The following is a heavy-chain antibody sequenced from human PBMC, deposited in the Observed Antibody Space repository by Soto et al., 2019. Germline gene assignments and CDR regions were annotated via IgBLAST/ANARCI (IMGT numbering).Heavy chain of an antibody. CDR2: IIPIFGTA. CDR1: GVTFSSYA. CDR3: ARGGNYYDSSVYRRRTVDI. D-gene: IGHD3-22*01. J-gene: IGHJ3*02. Sequence: QVQLVQSGAEVKKPGSSVKVSCTASGVTFSSYAISWVRQAPGQGLEWMGGIIPIFGTANYAQKFQGRVTITADESTSIAYMELSSLRYENTAVYYCARGGNYYDSSVYRRRTVDIWGQGTMVTVSS. V-gene: IGHV1-69*01.